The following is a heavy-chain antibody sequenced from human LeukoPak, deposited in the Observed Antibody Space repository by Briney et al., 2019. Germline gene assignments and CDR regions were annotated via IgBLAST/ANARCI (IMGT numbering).Heavy chain of an antibody. D-gene: IGHD2-2*01. CDR2: INPNSGGT. CDR1: GYTFTGYY. Sequence: ASVKVSCKASGYTFTGYYMHWVRRAPGQGLEWMGWINPNSGGTNYAQKFQGRVTMTRDTSISTAYMELSRLRSDDTAVYYCARDFIVVVPAAMGYWGQGTLVTVSS. J-gene: IGHJ4*02. V-gene: IGHV1-2*02. CDR3: ARDFIVVVPAAMGY.